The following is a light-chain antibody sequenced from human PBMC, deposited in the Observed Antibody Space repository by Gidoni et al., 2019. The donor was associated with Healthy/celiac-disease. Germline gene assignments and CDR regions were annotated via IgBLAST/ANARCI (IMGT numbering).Light chain of an antibody. Sequence: DIQMTQSPSSLSASVGDRVTITCRASQSISSYLNWYQQKPGKDPKLLIYAASSLQSGVPSRFSGSGSGTDFTLNISSLQPEDFATYYWQQSYSTPHTFGQGTKLEIK. CDR2: AAS. CDR3: QQSYSTPHT. V-gene: IGKV1-39*01. J-gene: IGKJ2*01. CDR1: QSISSY.